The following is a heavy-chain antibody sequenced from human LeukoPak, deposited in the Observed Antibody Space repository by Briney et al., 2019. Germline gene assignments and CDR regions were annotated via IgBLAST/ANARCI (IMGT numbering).Heavy chain of an antibody. D-gene: IGHD3-3*01. CDR1: GLIFSSHG. V-gene: IGHV3-23*01. CDR2: ISPSGDIT. CDR3: ARDIGHYDFWSGSRKNSDAFDI. Sequence: GGSQRLFCAAYGLIFSSHGANSVRQAAGEGLEWVSCISPSGDITYYADAVNGRFTISRENSKNTVYMQMNSLRVEDTAVYYCARDIGHYDFWSGSRKNSDAFDIWGQGTMVTVSS. J-gene: IGHJ3*02.